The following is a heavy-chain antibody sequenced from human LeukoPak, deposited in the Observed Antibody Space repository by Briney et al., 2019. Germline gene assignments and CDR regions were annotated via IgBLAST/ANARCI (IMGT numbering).Heavy chain of an antibody. V-gene: IGHV4-59*01. J-gene: IGHJ6*03. D-gene: IGHD5-18*01. CDR2: IYYSGST. CDR1: GGSISSYY. Sequence: SETLSLTCTVSGGSISSYYWSWIRQPPGKGLEWIGYIYYSGSTNYNPSLKSRVTISVDTSKNQFSLKLSSVTAADTAVYYCARGGDSYGYGRYYYYMDVWGKGTTVTVSS. CDR3: ARGGDSYGYGRYYYYMDV.